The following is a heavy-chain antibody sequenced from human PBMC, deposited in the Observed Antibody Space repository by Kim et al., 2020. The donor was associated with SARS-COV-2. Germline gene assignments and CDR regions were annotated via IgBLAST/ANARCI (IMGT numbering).Heavy chain of an antibody. V-gene: IGHV3-23*03. CDR3: ASQIVVVTALDY. J-gene: IGHJ4*02. Sequence: YYADDVKGRFTSSRDNSKNTLYLQMNSLRAEDTDVYYCASQIVVVTALDYWGQGTLVTVSS. D-gene: IGHD2-21*02.